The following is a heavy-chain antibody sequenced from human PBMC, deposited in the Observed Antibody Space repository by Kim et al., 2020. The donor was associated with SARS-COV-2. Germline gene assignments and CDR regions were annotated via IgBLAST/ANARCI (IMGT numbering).Heavy chain of an antibody. V-gene: IGHV3-30-3*01. CDR2: ISYDGNNK. Sequence: GGSLRLSCAASGFTFSSYAMHWVRQAPGKGLEWVAVISYDGNNKYYADSVKGRFTISRDNSKNTLYLQMNSLRAEDTAVYYCARPKGGSYYPPFDYWGQGALVTVSS. D-gene: IGHD3-10*01. J-gene: IGHJ4*02. CDR3: ARPKGGSYYPPFDY. CDR1: GFTFSSYA.